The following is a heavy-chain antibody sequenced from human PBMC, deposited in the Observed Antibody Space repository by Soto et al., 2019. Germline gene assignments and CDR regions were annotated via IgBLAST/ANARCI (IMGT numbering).Heavy chain of an antibody. V-gene: IGHV1-69*04. CDR2: IIPILGIA. CDR3: ARDLGENDAFDI. D-gene: IGHD1-26*01. Sequence: SVKVSCKASGGTFSSYTISWVRQAPGQGLEWMGRIIPILGIANYAQKFQGRVTITADKSTSTAYMELSSLRSEDTAVYYCARDLGENDAFDIWGQGTMVTVSS. CDR1: GGTFSSYT. J-gene: IGHJ3*02.